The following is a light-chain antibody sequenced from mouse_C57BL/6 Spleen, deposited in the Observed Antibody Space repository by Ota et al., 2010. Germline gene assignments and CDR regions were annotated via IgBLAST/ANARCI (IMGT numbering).Light chain of an antibody. J-gene: IGKJ5*01. CDR3: QQYSGYPLT. CDR1: SSVKFQY. CDR2: XS. Sequence: NXLTQSPAIMSACPREKVTMTCRASSSVKFQYLHWYQQKSVLPNSGLXXSLASGVPCSLHGHGSGTSYSLTISSVEAEDAATYYCQQYSGYPLTFGAGTKLELK. V-gene: IGKV4-57-1*01.